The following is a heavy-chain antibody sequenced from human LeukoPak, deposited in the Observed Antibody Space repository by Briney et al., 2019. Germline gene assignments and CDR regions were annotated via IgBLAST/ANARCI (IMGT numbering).Heavy chain of an antibody. CDR3: AKDPNGDYFGAFDF. CDR2: IFASGGDT. Sequence: GGSLRLSCAASGLTFSDYAMMWVRQAPGKGLEWVSAIFASGGDTRYADSVRGRFTISRDNSRNTLFLQMNSLTADDTAVYYCAKDPNGDYFGAFDFWGQGTMVTVSS. CDR1: GLTFSDYA. D-gene: IGHD4-17*01. V-gene: IGHV3-23*01. J-gene: IGHJ3*01.